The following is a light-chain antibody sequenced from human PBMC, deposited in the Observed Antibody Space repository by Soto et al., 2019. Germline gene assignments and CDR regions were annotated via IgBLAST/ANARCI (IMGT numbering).Light chain of an antibody. Sequence: QSVLTQPPSASGSPGQSVTLSCSGTSSDIGAYNYVSWYQQHPGKAPKLMIYDVNRRPSGVPDRFSGSRSGNTASLTISGLPVAGEATDYCSSYVGKINVIFVGGTKLTVL. CDR2: DVN. J-gene: IGLJ2*01. CDR1: SSDIGAYNY. CDR3: SSYVGKINVI. V-gene: IGLV2-8*01.